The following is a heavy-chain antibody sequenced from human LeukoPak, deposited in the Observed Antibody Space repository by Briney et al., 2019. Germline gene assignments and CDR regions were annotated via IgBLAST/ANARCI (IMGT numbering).Heavy chain of an antibody. CDR1: GGSISSYY. J-gene: IGHJ5*02. Sequence: SETLSLTCTVSGGSISSYYWSWIRQPAGKGLEWIGYIYYSGSTNYNPSLTSRVTISLDTSKNQFSLKLSSVTAADTAVYYCARLGVYSNYWFDPWGQGTLVSVSS. V-gene: IGHV4-59*08. D-gene: IGHD4-4*01. CDR3: ARLGVYSNYWFDP. CDR2: IYYSGST.